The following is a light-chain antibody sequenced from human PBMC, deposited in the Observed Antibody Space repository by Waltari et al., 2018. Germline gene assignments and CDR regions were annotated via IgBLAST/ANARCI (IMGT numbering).Light chain of an antibody. CDR1: SDEVGRYKF. CDR2: DVT. J-gene: IGLJ2*01. Sequence: QSALTQPASVSGSPGPSITISCPGSSDEVGRYKFFSWYQQHPGKAPKLLLFDVTDRPSGVSDRFSGSKSGNTASLTISGLQPEDEADYYCSSHTTSSTLVFGGGTRVTVL. V-gene: IGLV2-14*03. CDR3: SSHTTSSTLV.